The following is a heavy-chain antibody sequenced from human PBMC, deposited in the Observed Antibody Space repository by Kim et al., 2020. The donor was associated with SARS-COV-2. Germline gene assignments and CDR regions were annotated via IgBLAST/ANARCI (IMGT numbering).Heavy chain of an antibody. J-gene: IGHJ1*01. CDR1: GFTFSSSG. D-gene: IGHD3-3*01. CDR2: ISYDGSKK. V-gene: IGHV3-30*03. CDR3: ARDGGEWLLGTGYND. Sequence: GGSLRLSCTASGFTFSSSGMHWVRQAPGKGLEWVAVISYDGSKKYYGDSVKGRFTISRDTSKNTLYLQMNSLRAEDTAVYYCARDGGEWLLGTGYNDWGQGTLVTVSS.